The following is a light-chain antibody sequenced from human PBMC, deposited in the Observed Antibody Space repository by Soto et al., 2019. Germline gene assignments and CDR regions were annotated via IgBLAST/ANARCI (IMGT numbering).Light chain of an antibody. CDR2: GAS. J-gene: IGKJ2*01. V-gene: IGKV3-20*01. CDR3: QQYRRSPPYT. CDR1: QSVSSSY. Sequence: EIVLTQSPGTLSLSPGERPTLSCRASQSVSSSYLAWYQQKPGQAHNLLIYGASTRSTGIPDRFSGSGSGTDFTLTISRLEPEDFAVYYCQQYRRSPPYTFGLGTKLEIK.